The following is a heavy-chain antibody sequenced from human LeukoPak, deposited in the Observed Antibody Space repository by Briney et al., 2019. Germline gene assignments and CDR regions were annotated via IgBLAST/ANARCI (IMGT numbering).Heavy chain of an antibody. CDR1: GGSISSGSYY. CDR2: IYTSGST. CDR3: ARSRPTVTTWWFDP. J-gene: IGHJ5*02. V-gene: IGHV4-61*02. D-gene: IGHD4-17*01. Sequence: SQTLSLTCTVSGGSISSGSYYWSWIRQPAGKGLEWIGRIYTSGSTNYNPSLKSRVTISVDTSKNQFSLKLSSVTAADTAVYYCARSRPTVTTWWFDPWGQGTLVTVSS.